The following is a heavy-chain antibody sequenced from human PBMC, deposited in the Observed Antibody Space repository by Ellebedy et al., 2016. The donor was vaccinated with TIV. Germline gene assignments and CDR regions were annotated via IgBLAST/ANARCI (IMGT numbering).Heavy chain of an antibody. Sequence: PGGSLRLSCAASRFTFSSYSMNWVRQAPGKGLEWVSSISSSSSYIYYADSVKGRLTISRDNAKNALYLQMNSLRAEDTAVYYCARDGKEDAGRDIVVVVAAHYYYGMDVWGQGTTVIVSS. J-gene: IGHJ6*02. CDR1: RFTFSSYS. CDR2: ISSSSSYI. V-gene: IGHV3-21*01. CDR3: ARDGKEDAGRDIVVVVAAHYYYGMDV. D-gene: IGHD2-15*01.